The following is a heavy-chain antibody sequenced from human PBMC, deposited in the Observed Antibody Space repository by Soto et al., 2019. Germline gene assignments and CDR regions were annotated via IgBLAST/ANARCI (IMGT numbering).Heavy chain of an antibody. Sequence: QVQLQESGPGLVRPSQTLSLTCTVSAGSISTINYYWSWIRQHPEKGLEWIGYISYSGSTFYHSSLKSRVTISLDTPKKQFSLTLTSVTAADTVVYYCARSAQWDGFDPWGQGTMVTVSS. D-gene: IGHD2-8*01. J-gene: IGHJ3*01. V-gene: IGHV4-31*03. CDR1: AGSISTINYY. CDR3: ARSAQWDGFDP. CDR2: ISYSGST.